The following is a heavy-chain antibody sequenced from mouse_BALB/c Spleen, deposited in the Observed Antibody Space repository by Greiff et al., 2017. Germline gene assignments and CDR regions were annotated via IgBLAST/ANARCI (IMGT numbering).Heavy chain of an antibody. Sequence: EVKLEESGGGLVKPGGSLKLSCAASGFTFSDYYMYWVRQTPEKRLEWVATISDGGSYTYYPDSVKGRFTISRDNAKNNLYLQMSSLKSEDTAMYYCASGDDNYFDYWGQGTTLTVSS. D-gene: IGHD3-3*01. CDR2: ISDGGSYT. J-gene: IGHJ2*01. CDR1: GFTFSDYY. V-gene: IGHV5-4*02. CDR3: ASGDDNYFDY.